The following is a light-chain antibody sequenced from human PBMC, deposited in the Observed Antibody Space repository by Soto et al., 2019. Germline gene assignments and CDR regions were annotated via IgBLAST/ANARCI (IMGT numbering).Light chain of an antibody. CDR2: DAS. CDR3: QQYNSYSPPWT. CDR1: QSTSSY. J-gene: IGKJ1*01. V-gene: IGKV1-5*01. Sequence: DIQMTQSPSTLSASVGDRVTITCRASQSTSSYLAWYQQKPGKAPKLLIYDASSLESGVPSRFSGSGSGTEFTLTISSLQPDDFATYYCQQYNSYSPPWTFGQGTKVDIK.